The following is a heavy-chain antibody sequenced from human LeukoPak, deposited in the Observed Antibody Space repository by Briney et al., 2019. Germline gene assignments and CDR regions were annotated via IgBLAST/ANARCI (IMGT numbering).Heavy chain of an antibody. Sequence: PGGSLRLSCAASGFTFSGYSMNWVRQAPGKGLEWVSSISSSSSYIYYADSVKGRFTISRDNAKNSLYLQMNSLRAEDTAVYYCARAGYYDSSGYPFDYWGQGTLVTVSS. J-gene: IGHJ4*02. CDR2: ISSSSSYI. D-gene: IGHD3-22*01. CDR3: ARAGYYDSSGYPFDY. CDR1: GFTFSGYS. V-gene: IGHV3-21*01.